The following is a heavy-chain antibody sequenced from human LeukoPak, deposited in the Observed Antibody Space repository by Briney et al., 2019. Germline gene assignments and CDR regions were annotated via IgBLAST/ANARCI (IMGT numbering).Heavy chain of an antibody. D-gene: IGHD2-2*01. Sequence: ASVTVSCKASGYTFTSYHMHWVRQAPGQGLEWMGIINPSGGSTSYAQKFQGRVTMARDMSTITVYMELSSLRSEDTAVYYCARVPAASGSYWYFDLWGRGTLVTVSS. CDR1: GYTFTSYH. CDR3: ARVPAASGSYWYFDL. V-gene: IGHV1-46*01. CDR2: INPSGGST. J-gene: IGHJ2*01.